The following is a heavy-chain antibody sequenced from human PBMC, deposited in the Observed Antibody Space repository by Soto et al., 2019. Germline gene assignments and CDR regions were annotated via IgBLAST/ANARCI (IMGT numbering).Heavy chain of an antibody. D-gene: IGHD2-15*01. J-gene: IGHJ5*02. CDR3: AKGRSGGSLDWLDP. CDR1: GFTFTSYV. Sequence: PWGSLRLSFAASGFTFTSYVIYFFRHSPGKWLEFVSSISSSGSGTYYADSVQGRFITARDNSKNTLYLQMNSLTAEDTAVYYCAKGRSGGSLDWLDPWGQGTLVTVSS. V-gene: IGHV3-23*01. CDR2: ISSSGSGT.